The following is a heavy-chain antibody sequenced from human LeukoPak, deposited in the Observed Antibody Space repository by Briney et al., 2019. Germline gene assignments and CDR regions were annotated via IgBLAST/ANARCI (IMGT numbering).Heavy chain of an antibody. V-gene: IGHV4-30-4*08. J-gene: IGHJ4*02. Sequence: LRLSCAASGFTFSSYSMNWIRQPPGKGLEWIGYIYYSGSTYYNPSLKSRVTISVDTSKNQFSLKLSSVTAADTVVYYCARVPYGDYGYSFDYWGQGTLVTVSS. CDR2: IYYSGST. CDR1: GFTFSSYS. D-gene: IGHD4-17*01. CDR3: ARVPYGDYGYSFDY.